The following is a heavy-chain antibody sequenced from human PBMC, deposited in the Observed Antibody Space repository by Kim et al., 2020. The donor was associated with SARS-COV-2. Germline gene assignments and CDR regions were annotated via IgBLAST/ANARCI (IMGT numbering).Heavy chain of an antibody. CDR3: ARVYYDSTLYYFDY. D-gene: IGHD3-22*01. V-gene: IGHV1-69*01. J-gene: IGHJ4*02. Sequence: AQKFQGRVTITADESTSTAYMELSSLRSEDTAVYHCARVYYDSTLYYFDYWGQGTLVTVSS.